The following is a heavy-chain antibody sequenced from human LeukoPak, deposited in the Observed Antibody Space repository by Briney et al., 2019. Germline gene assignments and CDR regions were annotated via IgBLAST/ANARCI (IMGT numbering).Heavy chain of an antibody. V-gene: IGHV1-2*02. Sequence: GESLKISCKGSGYSFTSYWIGWVRQAPGQGLEWMGWINPNSGGTNYAQKFQGRVTMTRDTSISTAYMELSRLRSDDTAVYYCARGIGDYWGQGTLVTVSS. CDR1: GYSFTSYW. D-gene: IGHD3-10*01. J-gene: IGHJ4*02. CDR2: INPNSGGT. CDR3: ARGIGDY.